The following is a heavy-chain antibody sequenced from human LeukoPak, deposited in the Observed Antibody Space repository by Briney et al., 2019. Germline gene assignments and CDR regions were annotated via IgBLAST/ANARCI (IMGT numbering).Heavy chain of an antibody. V-gene: IGHV3-30*18. D-gene: IGHD4-23*01. J-gene: IGHJ4*02. CDR1: GFTFSSYG. CDR2: ISYDGSNK. CDR3: AKEYGGNASPVDY. Sequence: GGSLRLSCAASGFTFSSYGMHWVRQAPGKGPEWVAVISYDGSNKYYADSVKGRFTISRDNSKNTLYLQMNSLRAEDTAVYYCAKEYGGNASPVDYWGQGTLVTVSS.